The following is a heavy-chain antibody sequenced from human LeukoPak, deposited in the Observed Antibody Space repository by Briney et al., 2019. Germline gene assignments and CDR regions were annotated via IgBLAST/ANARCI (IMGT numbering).Heavy chain of an antibody. Sequence: ASVKVSCRASVGTFSSYAISWVRQAPGQGLEWMGRIFPIFATANYAQKFQGRVTITADESTSTAYMELSSLRSEDTAVYYCARESGSYEACFDYWGQGTLVTVSS. V-gene: IGHV1-69*15. CDR1: VGTFSSYA. CDR2: IFPIFATA. D-gene: IGHD1-26*01. J-gene: IGHJ4*02. CDR3: ARESGSYEACFDY.